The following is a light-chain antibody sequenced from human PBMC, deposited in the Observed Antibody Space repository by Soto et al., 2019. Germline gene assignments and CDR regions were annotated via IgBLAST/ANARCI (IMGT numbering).Light chain of an antibody. Sequence: QSALTPPASVSVSPGPAITISCTGTSSDVGGYNYVSWYQQHPGKAPKLIIYEVSNRPSGVSNRFSGSKSGNTASLTTSGLQAEDEADYYCNSYTSKSTVVFGTGTKLTVL. V-gene: IGLV2-14*01. J-gene: IGLJ1*01. CDR2: EVS. CDR3: NSYTSKSTVV. CDR1: SSDVGGYNY.